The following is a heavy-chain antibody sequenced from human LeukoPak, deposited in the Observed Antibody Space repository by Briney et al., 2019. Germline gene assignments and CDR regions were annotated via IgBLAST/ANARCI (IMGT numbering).Heavy chain of an antibody. CDR2: IIPIFGTA. J-gene: IGHJ4*02. V-gene: IGHV1-69*13. CDR1: GGTLSRYA. CDR3: ARDNIGYCSSTSCYGRSPFDY. Sequence: SVKVSCKTSGGTLSRYAISWVRQAPGQGLEWMGEIIPIFGTANYAQRFQGRITITADESTSTAYMELSSLQSEDTAVYYCARDNIGYCSSTSCYGRSPFDYWGQGTLVTVSS. D-gene: IGHD2-2*01.